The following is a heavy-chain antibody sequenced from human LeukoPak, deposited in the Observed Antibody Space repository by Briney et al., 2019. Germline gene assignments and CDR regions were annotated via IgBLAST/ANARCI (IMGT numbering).Heavy chain of an antibody. D-gene: IGHD6-13*01. CDR3: ASEGIAAAGH. J-gene: IGHJ4*02. CDR2: ISSGGTTI. V-gene: IGHV3-48*03. Sequence: GGSLRLSCAASGFTSSSYEMNWVRQAPGKGLEWVSYISSGGTTIYYADSVKGRFTISRDNAKNSLYLQMNSLRAEDTAVYYCASEGIAAAGHWGQGTLVTVSS. CDR1: GFTSSSYE.